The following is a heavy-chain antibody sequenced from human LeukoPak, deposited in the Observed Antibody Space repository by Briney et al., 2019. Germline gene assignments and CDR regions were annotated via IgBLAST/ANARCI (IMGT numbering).Heavy chain of an antibody. J-gene: IGHJ3*02. CDR2: INSDGSST. D-gene: IGHD5-12*01. CDR3: ARDRGYDNAFDI. CDR1: GFTFSSYE. V-gene: IGHV3-74*01. Sequence: GGSLRLSCAASGFTFSSYEMNWVRHAPGKGLVWVSRINSDGSSTSYADSVKGRFTISRDNAKNTLYLQMNSLRAEDTAVYYCARDRGYDNAFDIWGQGTMVTVSS.